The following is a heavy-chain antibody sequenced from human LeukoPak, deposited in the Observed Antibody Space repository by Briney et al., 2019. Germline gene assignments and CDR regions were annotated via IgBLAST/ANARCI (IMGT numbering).Heavy chain of an antibody. CDR3: AKDGGLWVSAHWGDS. CDR2: ISSSSSYI. J-gene: IGHJ4*02. D-gene: IGHD7-27*01. CDR1: GFTFSSYS. V-gene: IGHV3-21*04. Sequence: GGSLRLSCAASGFTFSSYSMNWVRQAPGKGLEWVSSISSSSSYIYYADSVKGRFTISRDNSKNTLFLQMNSLRAEDTAVYYCAKDGGLWVSAHWGDSWGRGTLVTVSS.